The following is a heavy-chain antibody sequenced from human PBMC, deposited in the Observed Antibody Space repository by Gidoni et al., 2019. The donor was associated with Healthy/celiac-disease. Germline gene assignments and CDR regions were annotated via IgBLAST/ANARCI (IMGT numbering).Heavy chain of an antibody. V-gene: IGHV3-7*01. D-gene: IGHD4-17*01. CDR3: ARGRWVDY. CDR2: IKQDGSEK. CDR1: GFTFSSYW. J-gene: IGHJ4*02. Sequence: EVQLVESGGGLVQPGGSLRLSCTPSGFTFSSYWMSWVRQAPGKGLEWVANIKQDGSEKYYVDSVKGRFTISRDNAKNSLYLQMNSLRAEDTAVYYCARGRWVDYWGQGTLVTVSS.